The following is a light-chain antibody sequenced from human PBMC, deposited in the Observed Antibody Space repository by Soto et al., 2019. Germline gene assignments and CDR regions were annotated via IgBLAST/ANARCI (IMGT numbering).Light chain of an antibody. J-gene: IGKJ5*01. V-gene: IGKV3-11*01. CDR3: QHRSIWPVS. CDR1: QSVGTY. CDR2: DVS. Sequence: EIVLTQSPATLSLSPGEGATLSFRASQSVGTYLAWYQQKPGQSPRLLMFDVSNRATGIPARFSGSGSGTDFTLTISSLEPEDFGVYYCQHRSIWPVSFGQGTRLEIK.